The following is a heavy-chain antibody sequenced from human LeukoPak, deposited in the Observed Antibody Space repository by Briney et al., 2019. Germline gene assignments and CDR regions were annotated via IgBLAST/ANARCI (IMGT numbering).Heavy chain of an antibody. V-gene: IGHV4-34*01. CDR1: GGSFSGYY. J-gene: IGHJ4*02. CDR3: ARDAYDFWSGERDY. D-gene: IGHD3-3*01. Sequence: SETLSLTCAVDGGSFSGYYWSWIRQPPGKGLEWIGEINHSGSTNYNPSLKSRVTISVDTSKNQFSLKLSSVTAADTAVYYCARDAYDFWSGERDYWGQGTPVTVSS. CDR2: INHSGST.